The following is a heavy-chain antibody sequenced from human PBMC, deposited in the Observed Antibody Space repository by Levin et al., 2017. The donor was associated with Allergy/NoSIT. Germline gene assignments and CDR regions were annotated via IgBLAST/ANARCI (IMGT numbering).Heavy chain of an antibody. CDR2: IRSKAYGGTT. CDR1: GFTFGDYA. J-gene: IGHJ2*01. V-gene: IGHV3-49*03. D-gene: IGHD3-10*01. CDR3: TRVGGRITMVRGRYWYFDL. Sequence: GESLKISCTASGFTFGDYAMSWFRQAPGKGLEWVGFIRSKAYGGTTEYAASVKGRFTISRDDSKSIAYLQMNSLKTEDTSVYYCTRVGGRITMVRGRYWYFDLWGRGTLVTVSS.